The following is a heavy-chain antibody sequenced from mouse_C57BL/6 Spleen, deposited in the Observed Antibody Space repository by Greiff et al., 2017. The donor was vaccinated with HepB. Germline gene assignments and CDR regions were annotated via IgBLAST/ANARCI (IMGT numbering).Heavy chain of an antibody. CDR1: GYTFTDYY. CDR3: ARGYYYGSSAWYFDV. CDR2: IYPGSGTT. Sequence: VQLQQSGAELVRPGASVKLTCKASGYTFTDYYINWVKQRPGQGLEWIARIYPGSGTTYYNEKFKGKATLTAEKSSSTAYMQLSSLTSEDSAVYVCARGYYYGSSAWYFDVWGTGTTVTVSS. J-gene: IGHJ1*03. V-gene: IGHV1-76*01. D-gene: IGHD1-1*01.